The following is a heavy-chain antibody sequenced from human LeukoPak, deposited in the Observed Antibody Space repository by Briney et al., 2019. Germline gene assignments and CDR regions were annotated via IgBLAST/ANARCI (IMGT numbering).Heavy chain of an antibody. CDR2: ISGSGGST. J-gene: IGHJ4*02. Sequence: GGSLRLSCAASGFTFTSYAMSWVRQAPGKGLEWVSAISGSGGSTYYADSVKGRFTISRDDSKSTLFLQMNSLRAEDTAVYYCAKDPRVGSRVATPCHWGQGTLVTVSS. CDR1: GFTFTSYA. V-gene: IGHV3-23*01. D-gene: IGHD5-24*01. CDR3: AKDPRVGSRVATPCH.